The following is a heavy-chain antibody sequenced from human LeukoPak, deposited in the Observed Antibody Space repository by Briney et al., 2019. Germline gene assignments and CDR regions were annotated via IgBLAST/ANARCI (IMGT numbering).Heavy chain of an antibody. J-gene: IGHJ5*02. V-gene: IGHV4-4*02. CDR1: GGSITTTNF. D-gene: IGHD1-26*01. Sequence: SETLSLTCGVSGGSITTTNFWSWVRQPPGGGLEWIGEISLRGRTQYNPSLKSRVNISIDGSKNHLYLSLASVTAADTAVYYCSRESGPYCPFGHWGQGTLVAVTS. CDR2: ISLRGRT. CDR3: SRESGPYCPFGH.